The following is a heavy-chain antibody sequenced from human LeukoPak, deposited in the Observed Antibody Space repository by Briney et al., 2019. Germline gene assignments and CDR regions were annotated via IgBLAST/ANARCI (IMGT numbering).Heavy chain of an antibody. D-gene: IGHD6-13*01. V-gene: IGHV1-69*13. CDR3: AGCGGYCSRWFEDYFDY. CDR1: GGTFSSYA. J-gene: IGHJ4*02. CDR2: IIPIFGTA. Sequence: ASVKVSCKASGGTFSSYAISWVRQAPGQGLEWMGGIIPIFGTANYAQKFQGRVTITADESTSTAYMELSSLRSEDPAVYYCAGCGGYCSRWFEDYFDYWGQGTLVTVSS.